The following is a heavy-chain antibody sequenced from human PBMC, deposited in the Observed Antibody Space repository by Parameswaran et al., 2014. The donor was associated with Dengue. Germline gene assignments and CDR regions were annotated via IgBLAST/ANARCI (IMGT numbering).Heavy chain of an antibody. CDR2: INPNSGGT. D-gene: IGHD3-22*01. Sequence: VRQMPGKGLEWMGWINPNSGGTNYAQKFQGRVTMTRDTSISTAYMELSRLRSDDTAVYYCARGGYYDSSGYGDYWGQGTLVTVSS. V-gene: IGHV1-2*02. CDR3: ARGGYYDSSGYGDY. J-gene: IGHJ4*02.